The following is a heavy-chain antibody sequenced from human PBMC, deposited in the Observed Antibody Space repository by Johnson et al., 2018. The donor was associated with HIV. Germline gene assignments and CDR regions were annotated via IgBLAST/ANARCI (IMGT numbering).Heavy chain of an antibody. V-gene: IGHV3-30-3*01. Sequence: QVQLVESGGGVVQPGRSLRLSCAASGFTFNSYAMHWVRQAPGKGLEWVAIISYDGSNKYYADSVKGRFTISRDNAKNSLYLQMNSLRAEDTAFYYCARDQGLGGTYSYAFDIWGQGTVVTVSS. CDR2: ISYDGSNK. D-gene: IGHD1-26*01. J-gene: IGHJ3*02. CDR1: GFTFNSYA. CDR3: ARDQGLGGTYSYAFDI.